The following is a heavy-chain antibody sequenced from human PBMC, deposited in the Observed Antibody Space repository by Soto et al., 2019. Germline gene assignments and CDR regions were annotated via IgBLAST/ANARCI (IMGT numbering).Heavy chain of an antibody. Sequence: PSQTLSLTCAISGDSVSSNSATWNWIRQSPSRGLEWLGRTYYRSKWYTDYALSMKSRISIDPDTSKNQFSLQLNSVTPEDTAVYYCARDGRAPFINEFDYWGQGTLVTVSS. CDR3: ARDGRAPFINEFDY. CDR1: GDSVSSNSAT. J-gene: IGHJ4*02. V-gene: IGHV6-1*01. CDR2: TYYRSKWYT. D-gene: IGHD1-26*01.